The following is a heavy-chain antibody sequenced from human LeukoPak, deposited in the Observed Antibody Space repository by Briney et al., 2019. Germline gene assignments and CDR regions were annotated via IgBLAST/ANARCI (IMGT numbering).Heavy chain of an antibody. J-gene: IGHJ6*02. CDR1: GYSFTSYW. Sequence: GESLKISCKGSGYSFTSYWIGWVRQMPGKGLEWMGIIYPGDSDTRYSPSFQGQVTISADKSISTAYLQWSSLKASDTAMYYCARSPVDFWSGYHKGTPALGGMDVWGQGTTVTVSS. CDR2: IYPGDSDT. V-gene: IGHV5-51*01. CDR3: ARSPVDFWSGYHKGTPALGGMDV. D-gene: IGHD3-3*01.